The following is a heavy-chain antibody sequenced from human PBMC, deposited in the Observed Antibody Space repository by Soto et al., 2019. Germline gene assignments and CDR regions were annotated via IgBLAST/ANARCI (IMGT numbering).Heavy chain of an antibody. J-gene: IGHJ4*02. V-gene: IGHV3-23*01. CDR1: GFTFSSYA. CDR2: ISGSGGST. Sequence: PGGSLRLSCAASGFTFSSYAMSWVRQAPGKGLEWVSAISGSGGSTYYADSVKGRFTISRNNSKNTLYLQMNSLRAEGTAVYYCAKVFVVVVAATNAFDYWGQGTLVTVSS. D-gene: IGHD2-15*01. CDR3: AKVFVVVVAATNAFDY.